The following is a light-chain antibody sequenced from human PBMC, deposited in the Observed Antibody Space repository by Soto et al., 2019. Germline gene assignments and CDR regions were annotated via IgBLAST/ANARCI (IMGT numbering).Light chain of an antibody. V-gene: IGLV2-14*03. CDR1: SSDIGAYAY. CDR3: GSYTRSNSVI. Sequence: QSALTQPASVSGSPGQSIAISCTGTSSDIGAYAYVSWYQQHPGKIPKLIVFDVNYRPSGVSSRFSDSKSGNTASLTISGLQAEDEADYYCGSYTRSNSVIFGGGTKVTVL. J-gene: IGLJ2*01. CDR2: DVN.